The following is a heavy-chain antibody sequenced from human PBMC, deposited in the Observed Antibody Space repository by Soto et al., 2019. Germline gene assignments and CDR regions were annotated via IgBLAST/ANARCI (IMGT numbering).Heavy chain of an antibody. Sequence: SQTLSLTCAISGDSVSSNSAAWNWIRQSPSRGLEWLGRTYYRSKWYNDYAVSVKSRITINPDTSKNQFSLQLNSVTPEDTAVYYCARVGSGSYWEGNWFDPWGQGTLVTVSS. CDR3: ARVGSGSYWEGNWFDP. V-gene: IGHV6-1*01. CDR2: TYYRSKWYN. D-gene: IGHD3-10*01. CDR1: GDSVSSNSAA. J-gene: IGHJ5*02.